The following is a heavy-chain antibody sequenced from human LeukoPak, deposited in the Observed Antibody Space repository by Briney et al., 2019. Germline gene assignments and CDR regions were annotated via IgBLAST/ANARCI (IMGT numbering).Heavy chain of an antibody. V-gene: IGHV3-23*01. CDR2: ISGGGLST. D-gene: IGHD7-27*01. CDR3: AKIDSSSLGPQGS. J-gene: IGHJ5*02. CDR1: GFTFTSYA. Sequence: PGGSLRLSCAASGFTFTSYAMSWVRQAPGKGLEWVSAISGGGLSTYYAHSVKGRFTISRDNSKTTLFLQMNSLRAEDTAVYYCAKIDSSSLGPQGSWGQGTLVTVSS.